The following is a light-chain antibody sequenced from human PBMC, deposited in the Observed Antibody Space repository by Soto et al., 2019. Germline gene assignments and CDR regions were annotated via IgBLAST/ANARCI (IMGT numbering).Light chain of an antibody. Sequence: EILMTQSPATLSVSPGERATLSCRASQSVSSSLAWYQQKPGQAPRLLIYGASTRATGVPARFSGSGSGTEFALTISSLQSEDFAVYYCQQCYNWPLTFGGETKVEIK. CDR1: QSVSSS. V-gene: IGKV3-15*01. J-gene: IGKJ4*01. CDR2: GAS. CDR3: QQCYNWPLT.